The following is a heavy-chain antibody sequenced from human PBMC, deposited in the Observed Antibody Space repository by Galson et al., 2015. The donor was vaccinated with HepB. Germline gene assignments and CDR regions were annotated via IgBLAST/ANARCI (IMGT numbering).Heavy chain of an antibody. J-gene: IGHJ4*02. D-gene: IGHD3-3*01. CDR3: AGGPPRERDIWSRHYTRPDF. CDR1: GFTFSNYG. CDR2: IWYDGDPK. Sequence: SLRLSCAASGFTFSNYGMHWVRQAPGKGLEWVAVIWYDGDPKYYADSVKGRFPVSRDTSKSTLYLQMNSLRVGDTAVYYCAGGPPRERDIWSRHYTRPDFWGQGTLVTVSS. V-gene: IGHV3-33*01.